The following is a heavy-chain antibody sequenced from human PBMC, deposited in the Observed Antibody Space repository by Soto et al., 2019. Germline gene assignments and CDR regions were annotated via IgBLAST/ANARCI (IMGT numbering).Heavy chain of an antibody. Sequence: QVQLVQSGAEVKKPGSSVKVSCKASGGTFSSYTISWVRQAPGQGLGWMGRIIPILGIANYAQKFQGRVTITADKSTSTAYMELSSLRSEDTAVCYCARVSGSRAAGDYWGQGTLVTVSS. CDR3: ARVSGSRAAGDY. D-gene: IGHD3-10*01. V-gene: IGHV1-69*02. CDR2: IIPILGIA. J-gene: IGHJ4*02. CDR1: GGTFSSYT.